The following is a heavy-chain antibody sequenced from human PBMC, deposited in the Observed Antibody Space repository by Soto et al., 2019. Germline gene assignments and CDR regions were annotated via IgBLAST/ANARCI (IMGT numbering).Heavy chain of an antibody. J-gene: IGHJ4*02. CDR2: ISWNSGSI. CDR3: ARIPDCSGGSCYEN. CDR1: GFTFDDYA. Sequence: EVQLLESGGGLVQPGGSLRLSCAASGFTFDDYAMHWVRQAPGKGLGWVSGISWNSGSIGYADSVKGRFTISRDNAKNSLYLQMNSLRAEDTALYYCARIPDCSGGSCYENWGQGTLVTVSS. V-gene: IGHV3-9*01. D-gene: IGHD2-15*01.